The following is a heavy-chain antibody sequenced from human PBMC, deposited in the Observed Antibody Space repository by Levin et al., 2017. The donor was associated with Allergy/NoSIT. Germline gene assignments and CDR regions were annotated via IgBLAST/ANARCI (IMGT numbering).Heavy chain of an antibody. V-gene: IGHV3-7*01. CDR3: ARYHGGNRFDP. J-gene: IGHJ5*02. Sequence: TGGSLRLSCAASGFTFSTYWMSWVRQAPGKGLEWVANIKHDGSEKYYVDSVKGRFTISRDNAKNSLYLQMSSLRAEDTAIFYCARYHGGNRFDPWGQGTLVTVSS. CDR2: IKHDGSEK. CDR1: GFTFSTYW. D-gene: IGHD3-16*01.